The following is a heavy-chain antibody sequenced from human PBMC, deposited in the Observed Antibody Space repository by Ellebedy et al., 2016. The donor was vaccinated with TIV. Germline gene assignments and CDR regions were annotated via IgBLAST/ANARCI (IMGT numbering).Heavy chain of an antibody. J-gene: IGHJ5*02. V-gene: IGHV3-21*04. CDR1: GFTFSSYS. D-gene: IGHD1-7*01. CDR3: ARNPLTGTTLRPNWFNP. CDR2: ISSSSSYI. Sequence: GESLKISXAASGFTFSSYSMNWVRQAPGKGLEWVSSISSSSSYIYYADSVKGRFTISRDNAKNSLYLQMNSLRAEDTAVYYCARNPLTGTTLRPNWFNPWGQGTLVTVSS.